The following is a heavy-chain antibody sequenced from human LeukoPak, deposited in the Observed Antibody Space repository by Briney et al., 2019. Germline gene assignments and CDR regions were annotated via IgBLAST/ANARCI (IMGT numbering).Heavy chain of an antibody. CDR1: GYTFTGYY. Sequence: ASVKVSCKASGYTFTGYYMHWVRQAPGQGLEWMGWINPNSGGTNYAQKFQGRVTMTRDTSISTAYMELNRLRSDDTAVYYCARVGHYSSSWYGDYWGQGTLVTVSS. D-gene: IGHD6-13*01. CDR2: INPNSGGT. CDR3: ARVGHYSSSWYGDY. V-gene: IGHV1-2*02. J-gene: IGHJ4*02.